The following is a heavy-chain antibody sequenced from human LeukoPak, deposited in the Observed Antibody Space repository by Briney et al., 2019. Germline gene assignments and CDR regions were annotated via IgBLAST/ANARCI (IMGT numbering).Heavy chain of an antibody. Sequence: ASVKVSCKASGYTFTGYYMHWVRQAPGQGLEWMGWINPNSGGTNYAQKFQGRVTMTRDTSISTAYVELSRLRSDDTAVYYCARDRAYCGGDCYSGDWFDPWGQGTLVTVSS. V-gene: IGHV1-2*02. CDR3: ARDRAYCGGDCYSGDWFDP. D-gene: IGHD2-21*02. CDR1: GYTFTGYY. J-gene: IGHJ5*02. CDR2: INPNSGGT.